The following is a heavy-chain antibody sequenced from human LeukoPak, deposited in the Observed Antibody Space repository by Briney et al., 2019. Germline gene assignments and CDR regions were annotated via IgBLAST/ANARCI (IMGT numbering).Heavy chain of an antibody. J-gene: IGHJ4*02. CDR2: IDPSDSYT. D-gene: IGHD3-16*02. CDR1: GYSFTSYW. V-gene: IGHV5-10-1*01. CDR3: ARVIHLGELSLYDY. Sequence: GESLKISCKGSGYSFTSYWISGVRQMPGKGRDGRGRIDPSDSYTNYSPSFQGHVTISADKSISTAYLQWSSLKASDTAMYYCARVIHLGELSLYDYWGQGTLVTVSS.